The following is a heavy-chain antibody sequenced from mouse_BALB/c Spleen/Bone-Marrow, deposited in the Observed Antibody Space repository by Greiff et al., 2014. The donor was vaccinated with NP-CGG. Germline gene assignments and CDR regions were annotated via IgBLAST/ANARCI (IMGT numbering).Heavy chain of an antibody. Sequence: QVQLQQSGAELVRPGASVKLSCKASGYTFTSYYMYWVKQRPGQGLEWFGEINPSNGGTNFNEKFKNKATLTVDKSSSTAYMQLSGLTSEDSAVYYCSRGRRDALDYWGQGTSVTVSS. CDR2: INPSNGGT. J-gene: IGHJ4*01. V-gene: IGHV1S81*02. CDR1: GYTFTSYY. CDR3: SRGRRDALDY.